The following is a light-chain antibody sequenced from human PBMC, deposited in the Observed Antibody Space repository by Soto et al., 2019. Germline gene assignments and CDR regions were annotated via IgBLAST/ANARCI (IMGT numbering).Light chain of an antibody. Sequence: LTQPPSESVAPGQTATVTCGGNNVGSKSVHWYQQKPGQAPVLVVYDDSDRPSGIPERFSGSNSENTATLTISRVEAGDEADYYCQVCDTSSDQGIFRTGTKVTVL. CDR3: QVCDTSSDQGI. CDR2: DDS. V-gene: IGLV3-21*02. CDR1: NVGSKS. J-gene: IGLJ1*01.